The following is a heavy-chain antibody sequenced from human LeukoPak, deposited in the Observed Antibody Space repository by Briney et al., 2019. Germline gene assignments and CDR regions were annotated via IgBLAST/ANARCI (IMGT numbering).Heavy chain of an antibody. V-gene: IGHV3-7*03. Sequence: PGGSLRFSCAASGFSFSGYWMSWVRQTPGRGPEWVANVNRDGSETYYLDSVKGRFTISRDNAKSSLYLQMNSLRAEDTALYYCVRNNAMDVWGQGTAVIVSS. CDR1: GFSFSGYW. J-gene: IGHJ6*02. D-gene: IGHD2-8*01. CDR2: VNRDGSET. CDR3: VRNNAMDV.